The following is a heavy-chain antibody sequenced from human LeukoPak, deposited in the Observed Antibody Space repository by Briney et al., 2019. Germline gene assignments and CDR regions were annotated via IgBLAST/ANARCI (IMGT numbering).Heavy chain of an antibody. CDR1: GYSFSDYF. CDR2: VDPVDGQT. Sequence: ASVKVSCKTSGYSFSDYFIHWVQQAPGKGLEWMGRVDPVDGQTLYAEKFQGRVTITADTSAETPSMELSSLRSEDTAIYYCAASTVSTFPDFWGPGTLVSVSS. D-gene: IGHD5/OR15-5a*01. V-gene: IGHV1-69-2*01. J-gene: IGHJ4*02. CDR3: AASTVSTFPDF.